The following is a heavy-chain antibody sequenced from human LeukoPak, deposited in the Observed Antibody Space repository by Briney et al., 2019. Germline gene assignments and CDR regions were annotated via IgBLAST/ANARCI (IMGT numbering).Heavy chain of an antibody. V-gene: IGHV4-4*07. CDR3: ATTSGYYDSSGYYFSYYFDY. Sequence: SETLSLTCTVSGGSISSYYWSWIRQPAGKGLEWIGRIYTSGSTNYNPSLKSRVTMSVDTSKNQFSLQLSSVTAADTAVYYCATTSGYYDSSGYYFSYYFDYWGQGTLVTVSS. D-gene: IGHD3-22*01. J-gene: IGHJ4*02. CDR2: IYTSGST. CDR1: GGSISSYY.